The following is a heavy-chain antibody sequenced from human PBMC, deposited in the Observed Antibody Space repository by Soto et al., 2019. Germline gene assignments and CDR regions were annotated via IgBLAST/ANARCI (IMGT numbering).Heavy chain of an antibody. CDR3: ARFPYPYYSDSSGYYYGSWFDP. V-gene: IGHV5-10-1*01. Sequence: GESLKISCKGSGYSFTSYWISWVRQMPGKGLEWMGRIDPSDSYTNYSPSFQGHVTISADKSISTAYLQWSSLKASDTAMYYCARFPYPYYSDSSGYYYGSWFDPWGQGTLVTVSS. J-gene: IGHJ5*02. CDR1: GYSFTSYW. D-gene: IGHD3-22*01. CDR2: IDPSDSYT.